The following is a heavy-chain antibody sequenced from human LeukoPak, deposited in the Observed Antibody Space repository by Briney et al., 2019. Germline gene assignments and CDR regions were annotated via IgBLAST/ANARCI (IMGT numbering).Heavy chain of an antibody. CDR3: TRLNTAAGTGAFDI. J-gene: IGHJ3*02. CDR1: GFTFSSYS. Sequence: GGSLRLSCAASGFTFSSYSINWVRQAPGKGLEWVSCVSSTSSFIYYADSVKGRFTISRDNAKNSLYLQMNSLKTEDTAVYYCTRLNTAAGTGAFDIWGQGTMVTVSS. D-gene: IGHD6-13*01. CDR2: VSSTSSFI. V-gene: IGHV3-21*04.